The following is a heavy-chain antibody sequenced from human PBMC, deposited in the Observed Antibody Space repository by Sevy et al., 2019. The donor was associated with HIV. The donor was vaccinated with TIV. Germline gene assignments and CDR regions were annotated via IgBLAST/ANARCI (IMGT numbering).Heavy chain of an antibody. Sequence: GGSLRLSCAASGFTFSSYWMSWVRQAPGKGLEWVANIKQDGSEKYYVDSVKGRFTISRDNAKNSLYLQMNSLRAEDTAVYYCVRSSGYYTHDAFDIWGQGTMVTVSS. CDR1: GFTFSSYW. V-gene: IGHV3-7*01. CDR2: IKQDGSEK. J-gene: IGHJ3*02. CDR3: VRSSGYYTHDAFDI. D-gene: IGHD3-3*01.